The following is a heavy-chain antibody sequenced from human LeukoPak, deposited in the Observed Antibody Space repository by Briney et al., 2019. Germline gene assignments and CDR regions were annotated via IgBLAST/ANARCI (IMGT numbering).Heavy chain of an antibody. J-gene: IGHJ3*02. V-gene: IGHV3-7*01. Sequence: GGSLRLSCAASGFTFSSYAMHWVRQAPGKGLEWVANIKQDGSEKYYVDSVKGRFTISRDNAKNSLYLQMNSLRAEDTAVYYCARVASYAFDIWGQGTMVTVSS. CDR1: GFTFSSYA. CDR2: IKQDGSEK. CDR3: ARVASYAFDI. D-gene: IGHD6-6*01.